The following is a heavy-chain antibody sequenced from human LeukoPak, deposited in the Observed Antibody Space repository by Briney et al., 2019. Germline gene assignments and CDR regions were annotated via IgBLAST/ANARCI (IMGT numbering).Heavy chain of an antibody. J-gene: IGHJ4*02. Sequence: LSGGSLRFTGAASGLTFGSYAMSWVRQAPGKGLEWVSAISGSGGSTYYADSVKGRFTISRDNSKNTLYLQMNSLRAEDTAVYYCAKDGDSGYSYYFDYWGQGTLVTVSS. CDR3: AKDGDSGYSYYFDY. V-gene: IGHV3-23*01. CDR2: ISGSGGST. D-gene: IGHD3-22*01. CDR1: GLTFGSYA.